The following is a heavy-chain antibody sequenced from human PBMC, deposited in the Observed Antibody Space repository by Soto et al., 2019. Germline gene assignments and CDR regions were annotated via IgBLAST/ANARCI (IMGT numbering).Heavy chain of an antibody. Sequence: ASVKVSCKASGYTFTGYYMHWVRQAPGQGLEWMGWINPNSGGTNYAQKCQGRVTMTRDTSISTAYMELSRLRSDATAVYYCARDKWVGQWLRDDAFDIWGQGTMVTVSS. CDR3: ARDKWVGQWLRDDAFDI. V-gene: IGHV1-2*02. J-gene: IGHJ3*02. CDR2: INPNSGGT. CDR1: GYTFTGYY. D-gene: IGHD6-19*01.